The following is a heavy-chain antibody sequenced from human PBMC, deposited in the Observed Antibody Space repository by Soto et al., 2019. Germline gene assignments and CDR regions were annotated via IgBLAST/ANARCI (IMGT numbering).Heavy chain of an antibody. J-gene: IGHJ6*02. CDR1: GYPFIRYG. CDR3: AKNGQPPCCYYVLDV. D-gene: IGHD2-15*01. CDR2: ISGYNGET. Sequence: QGQLVQSGGEVKKPGASVKVPCKTSGYPFIRYGIGWVRQAPGQGLEWLGRISGYNGETNYARRFQGRFTMTIDTATSTAYMGVSRLTSDGPGVYYCAKNGQPPCCYYVLDVRGQGPTVTVSS. V-gene: IGHV1-18*01.